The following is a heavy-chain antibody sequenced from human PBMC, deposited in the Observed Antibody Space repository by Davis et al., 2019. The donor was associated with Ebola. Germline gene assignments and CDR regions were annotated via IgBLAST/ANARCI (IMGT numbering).Heavy chain of an antibody. CDR2: ISYDGSNK. V-gene: IGHV3-30-3*01. D-gene: IGHD3-3*01. Sequence: GESLKISCAASGFTFSSYAMHWVRQAPGKGLEWVAVISYDGSNKYYADSVKGRFTISRDNSKNTLYLQMNSLRAEETAVYYCARESITIFGVVIDYWGQGTLVTVSS. CDR1: GFTFSSYA. J-gene: IGHJ4*02. CDR3: ARESITIFGVVIDY.